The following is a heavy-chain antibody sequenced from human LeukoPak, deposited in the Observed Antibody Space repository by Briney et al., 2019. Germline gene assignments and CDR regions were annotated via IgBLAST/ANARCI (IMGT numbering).Heavy chain of an antibody. Sequence: GGSLRLSCAASGFTFSSYWMSWVRQAPGKGLEWVANIKQDGSEKYYVDSVKGRFTISRDDAKNSLYLQMNSLRAEDTAVYYCARIFWSGYYSPFDGYFDYWGQGTLVTVSS. CDR2: IKQDGSEK. D-gene: IGHD3-3*01. J-gene: IGHJ4*02. CDR3: ARIFWSGYYSPFDGYFDY. V-gene: IGHV3-7*01. CDR1: GFTFSSYW.